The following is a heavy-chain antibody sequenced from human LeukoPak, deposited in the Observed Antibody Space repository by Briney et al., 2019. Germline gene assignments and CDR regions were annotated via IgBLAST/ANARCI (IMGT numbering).Heavy chain of an antibody. D-gene: IGHD5-24*01. Sequence: SETLSLTCAVYGGSFSGYYWSWIRQPPGKGLERIGEINHSGSTNYNPSLKSRVTISVDTSKNQFSLKLSSVTAADTAVYYCARENLEGYFDYWGQGTLVTVSS. V-gene: IGHV4-34*01. CDR2: INHSGST. J-gene: IGHJ4*02. CDR1: GGSFSGYY. CDR3: ARENLEGYFDY.